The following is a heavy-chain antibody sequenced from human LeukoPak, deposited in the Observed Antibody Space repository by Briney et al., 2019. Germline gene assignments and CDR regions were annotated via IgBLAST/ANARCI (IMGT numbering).Heavy chain of an antibody. J-gene: IGHJ4*02. CDR1: GGSISTYY. Sequence: PSETLSLTCTVSGGSISTYYWSWIRQPPGGRLEWIGYIDYSGDTNYNPSLNSRVTISVDTSKNQVSLKLNSLTAADTAVYYCARSTYYGSGNDFWGQGILVTVSS. CDR2: IDYSGDT. D-gene: IGHD3-10*01. CDR3: ARSTYYGSGNDF. V-gene: IGHV4-59*01.